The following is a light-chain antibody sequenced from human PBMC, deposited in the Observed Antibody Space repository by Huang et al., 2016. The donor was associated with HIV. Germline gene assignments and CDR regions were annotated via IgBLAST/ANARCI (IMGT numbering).Light chain of an antibody. CDR1: QSVGNS. J-gene: IGKJ1*01. CDR2: AS. CDR3: QQSYISPWT. V-gene: IGKV1-39*01. Sequence: DIQMTQSPSSLSSSVGDRVTITCRTSQSVGNSLNWYQQKPGKAPELLIYASSLQAWVSSSFSGSGSGTDFTLIISSLQPEDVATYYCQQSYISPWTFGQGTKVDLK.